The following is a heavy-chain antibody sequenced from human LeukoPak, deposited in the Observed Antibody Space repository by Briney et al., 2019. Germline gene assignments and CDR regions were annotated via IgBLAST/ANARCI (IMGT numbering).Heavy chain of an antibody. V-gene: IGHV4-34*01. J-gene: IGHJ4*02. D-gene: IGHD6-13*01. Sequence: SETLSLTCAVYGGSFSGYHWSWIRQPPGKGLEWIGEINHSGSTNYNPSLKSRVTISVDTSKNQFSLKLSSVTAADTAVYYCARGSWAAAAHFDYWGQGTLVTVSS. CDR3: ARGSWAAAAHFDY. CDR2: INHSGST. CDR1: GGSFSGYH.